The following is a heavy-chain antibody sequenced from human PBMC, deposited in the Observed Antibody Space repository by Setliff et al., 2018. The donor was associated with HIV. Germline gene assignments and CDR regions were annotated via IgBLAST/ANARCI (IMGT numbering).Heavy chain of an antibody. J-gene: IGHJ4*02. CDR3: ARGGGYYYDNSGYPTWYYFDY. CDR2: INQDGNI. D-gene: IGHD3-22*01. CDR1: GGSFGDNY. V-gene: IGHV4-34*01. Sequence: SETLSLTCAVYGGSFGDNYWNWIRQPPGKGLEWIGEINQDGNINYNPSLKSRVIISLDTSKNQFSLKLSSVTAADTAVYYCARGGGYYYDNSGYPTWYYFDYWGQGSLVTVS.